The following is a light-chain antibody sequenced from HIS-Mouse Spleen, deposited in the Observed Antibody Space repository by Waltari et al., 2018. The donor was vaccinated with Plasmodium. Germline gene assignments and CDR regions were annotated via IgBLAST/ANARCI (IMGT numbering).Light chain of an antibody. V-gene: IGLV2-23*01. J-gene: IGLJ3*02. Sequence: QSALTQPASVSGSPGQSITIHCTGTSSDVGSYTLVSWYQQHPGKAPKLMIYEGSTRPSGVSNRFSGSKSGNTASLTISGLQAEDEADYYCCSYAGSSTNWVFGGGTKLTVL. CDR2: EGS. CDR1: SSDVGSYTL. CDR3: CSYAGSSTNWV.